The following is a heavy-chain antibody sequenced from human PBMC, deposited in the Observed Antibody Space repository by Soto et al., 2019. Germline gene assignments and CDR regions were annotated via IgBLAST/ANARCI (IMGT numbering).Heavy chain of an antibody. CDR1: GFTFSVYS. CDR3: AGSVEGHFDY. Sequence: EVQLVESGGDLVQRGGSLRLSCVASGFTFSVYSMNWVHQAPGKGLEWFSYITSDTKTIKYADSVKGRFTISRDNAKNSVYLQMNSLRDEDTAVYYCAGSVEGHFDYWGQGTVVTVSS. D-gene: IGHD6-19*01. V-gene: IGHV3-48*02. CDR2: ITSDTKTI. J-gene: IGHJ4*02.